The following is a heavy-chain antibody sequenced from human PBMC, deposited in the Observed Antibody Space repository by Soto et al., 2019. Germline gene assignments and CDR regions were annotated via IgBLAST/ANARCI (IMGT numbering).Heavy chain of an antibody. Sequence: PSETLSLTCTVSGASINSYYWTWIRQSPGKGLEWIGYIHDSGSTNYNPSLKSRVTMSVDTSKNQFSLKLTSVTAADTAFYFCAKEGNGGSSLDSWGQGTLVTVSS. CDR2: IHDSGST. CDR3: AKEGNGGSSLDS. V-gene: IGHV4-59*01. J-gene: IGHJ5*01. CDR1: GASINSYY. D-gene: IGHD2-15*01.